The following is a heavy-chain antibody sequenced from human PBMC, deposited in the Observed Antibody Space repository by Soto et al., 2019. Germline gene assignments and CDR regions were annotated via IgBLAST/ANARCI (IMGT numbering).Heavy chain of an antibody. CDR1: GGSISSYY. CDR3: ARDGGELLNYYYYYGMDV. V-gene: IGHV4-4*07. D-gene: IGHD3-10*01. CDR2: IYTSGST. J-gene: IGHJ6*02. Sequence: SETLSLTCTVSGGSISSYYWSWIRQPAGKGLEWIGRIYTSGSTNYNPSLKSRVTMSVDTSKNQFSLKLSSVTAADTAVCYCARDGGELLNYYYYYGMDVWGQGTTVTVSS.